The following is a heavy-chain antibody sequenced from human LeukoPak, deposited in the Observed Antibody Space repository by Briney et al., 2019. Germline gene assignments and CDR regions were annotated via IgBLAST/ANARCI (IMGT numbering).Heavy chain of an antibody. CDR1: GFTFSSYS. J-gene: IGHJ3*02. Sequence: GGSLRLSCAASGFTFSSYSMNWVRQAPGKGLEWVSSISSSSSYIYYADSAKGRFTVSRDNSKNTLFLQMNSLRAEDTAVYYCAKCHSSNWNDALDIWGQGTMVTVSS. CDR2: ISSSSSYI. D-gene: IGHD6-13*01. V-gene: IGHV3-21*04. CDR3: AKCHSSNWNDALDI.